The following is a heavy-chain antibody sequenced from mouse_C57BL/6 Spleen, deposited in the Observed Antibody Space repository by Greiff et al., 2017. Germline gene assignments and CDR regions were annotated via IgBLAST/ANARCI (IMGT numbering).Heavy chain of an antibody. CDR1: GYTFTSYW. J-gene: IGHJ4*01. D-gene: IGHD2-1*01. V-gene: IGHV1-53*01. CDR2: INPSNGGT. CDR3: ASIYYGNYYAMDY. Sequence: QVQLKQSGTELVKPGASVKLSCKASGYTFTSYWMHWVKQRPGQGLEWIGNINPSNGGTNYNEKFKSKATLTVDKSSSTAYMQLSSLTSEDSAVYYSASIYYGNYYAMDYWGQGTSVTVSS.